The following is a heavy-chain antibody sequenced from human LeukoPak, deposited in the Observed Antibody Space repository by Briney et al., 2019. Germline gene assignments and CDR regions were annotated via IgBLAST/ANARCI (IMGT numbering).Heavy chain of an antibody. V-gene: IGHV4-34*01. CDR1: GGSFSGYY. CDR2: INHSGST. D-gene: IGHD5-18*01. J-gene: IGHJ4*02. Sequence: PSETLSLTCAVYGGSFSGYYWSWIRQPPGKGLEWIGEINHSGSTNYNPSLKSRVTISVDTSKNQFSLKLSSVTAADTAVYYCACGYSYGYETMVFDYWGQGTLVTVSS. CDR3: ACGYSYGYETMVFDY.